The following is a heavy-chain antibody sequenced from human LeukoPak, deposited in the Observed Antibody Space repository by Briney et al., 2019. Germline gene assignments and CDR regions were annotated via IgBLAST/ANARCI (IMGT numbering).Heavy chain of an antibody. V-gene: IGHV1-46*01. CDR1: GYTCTNYH. D-gene: IGHD4/OR15-4a*01. CDR3: ARATWYGGNPSGAFDI. Sequence: ASVKVSCKASGYTCTNYHLHWVRQAPGQGLEWMGIINPSGGSTSYAQKFQDRVTMTRDTSTSTVYMELNSLRSEDTAVYYCARATWYGGNPSGAFDIWGQGTMVTVSS. CDR2: INPSGGST. J-gene: IGHJ3*02.